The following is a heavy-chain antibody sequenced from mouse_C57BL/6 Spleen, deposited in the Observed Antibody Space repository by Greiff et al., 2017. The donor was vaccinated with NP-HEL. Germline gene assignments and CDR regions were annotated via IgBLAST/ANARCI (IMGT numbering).Heavy chain of an antibody. CDR2: IDPENGDT. V-gene: IGHV14-4*01. CDR3: TAHYYGSSLAY. Sequence: DVHLVESGAELVRPGASVKLSCTASGFNIKDDYMHWVKQRPEQGLEWIGWIDPENGDTEYASKFQGKATIPADTSSNTAYLQLSSLTSEDTAVYYCTAHYYGSSLAYWGQGTLVTVSA. J-gene: IGHJ3*01. D-gene: IGHD1-1*01. CDR1: GFNIKDDY.